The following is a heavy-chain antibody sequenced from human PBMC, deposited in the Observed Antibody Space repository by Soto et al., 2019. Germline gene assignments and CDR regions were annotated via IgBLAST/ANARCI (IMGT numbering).Heavy chain of an antibody. Sequence: QVQLVQSGAEVKKPGASVRVSCKASGYTFTSYGISWVRQAPGQGLEWMGWISAYNGNTNYAQSLPGRDTMTTDTSTTPAYMELRSLKSDDTALYYCARVSLASGAAVPWGQGTLVAVS. CDR2: ISAYNGNT. CDR1: GYTFTSYG. V-gene: IGHV1-18*01. J-gene: IGHJ4*02. CDR3: ARVSLASGAAVP. D-gene: IGHD1-26*01.